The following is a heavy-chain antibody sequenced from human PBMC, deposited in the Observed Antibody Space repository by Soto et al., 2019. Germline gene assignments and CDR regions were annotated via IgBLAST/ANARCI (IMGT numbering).Heavy chain of an antibody. V-gene: IGHV1-58*01. CDR3: AAGGPHPSNYYYYGMDV. J-gene: IGHJ6*02. CDR1: GYTFTISA. Sequence: LVQWHQRVSEELASVKVTGKASGYTFTISAVQWVRQAPGQRLEWIGWIVVGSGNTNYAQKFQERVTITRDMSTSTAYMELSSLRSEDTAVYYCAAGGPHPSNYYYYGMDVWGQGTTVTVS. CDR2: IVVGSGNT.